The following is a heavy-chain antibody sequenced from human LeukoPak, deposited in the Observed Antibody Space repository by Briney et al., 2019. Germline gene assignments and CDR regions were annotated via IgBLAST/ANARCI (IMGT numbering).Heavy chain of an antibody. CDR3: VKSNSRYQPWTLDI. V-gene: IGHV4-59*01. J-gene: IGHJ3*02. CDR2: IFYNEGT. CDR1: SGSFRTYY. D-gene: IGHD2-2*01. Sequence: SETLSLTCTVSSGSFRTYYWSWLRQPPGKGLEWIGYIFYNEGTSYNPSLKSRVTISVDTSNNQLSLKVNSVTAADTAMYYCVKSNSRYQPWTLDIWGRGTMVNVSS.